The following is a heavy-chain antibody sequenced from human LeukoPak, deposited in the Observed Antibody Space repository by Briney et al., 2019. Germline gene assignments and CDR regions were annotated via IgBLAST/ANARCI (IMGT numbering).Heavy chain of an antibody. CDR2: INHSGST. CDR1: GGSFSGYY. V-gene: IGHV4-34*01. CDR3: ARLRNDFWSGFTYDVGVDV. J-gene: IGHJ6*02. D-gene: IGHD3-3*01. Sequence: SETLSLTCGVYGGSFSGYYGSWVRQPPGKGLEWIGYINHSGSTTYNKSIKSRVTQSLDTSMTQSSLKLTSMTATDTAVYYCARLRNDFWSGFTYDVGVDVWGHGTTVTVSS.